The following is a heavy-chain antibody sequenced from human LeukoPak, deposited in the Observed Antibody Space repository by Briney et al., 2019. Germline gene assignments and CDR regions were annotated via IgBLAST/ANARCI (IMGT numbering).Heavy chain of an antibody. V-gene: IGHV3-48*01. J-gene: IGHJ4*02. CDR1: GFTFYRND. D-gene: IGHD6-19*01. Sequence: QSGGPLRLSCAPSGFTFYRNDMMCVRQATGKSRVWVSYISSTSITMYYAVSVRGRFTISRDNAKNSLYLQMNSLRADDTAVYYCARETILAVAGDFWGQGTLVTVSS. CDR2: ISSTSITM. CDR3: ARETILAVAGDF.